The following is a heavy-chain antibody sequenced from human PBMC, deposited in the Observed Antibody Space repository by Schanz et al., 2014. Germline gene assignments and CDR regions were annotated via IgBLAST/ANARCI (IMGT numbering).Heavy chain of an antibody. D-gene: IGHD1-26*01. V-gene: IGHV4-4*07. J-gene: IGHJ4*02. CDR1: GGSISSYY. CDR2: VYSTGKT. Sequence: QVQLQESGPGLVKPSETLSLTCTVSGGSISSYYWNWIRQPAGKGLEWIGRVYSTGKTNYNPSLTSRVTMSLDTFKNHFSLRLTSVTAADTAVYYCARQQTWEGIDHWGRGTLVTVSS. CDR3: ARQQTWEGIDH.